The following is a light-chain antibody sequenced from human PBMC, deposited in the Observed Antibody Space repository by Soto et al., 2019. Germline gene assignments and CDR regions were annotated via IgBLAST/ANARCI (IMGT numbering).Light chain of an antibody. CDR3: QQYKYYWT. Sequence: DIQMTQSPSTLSASVGDRVTITCRASQTLNDRLAWYQHKPGQGPKPLIYATSKLETGVPPRFSGNGSGTEFTLTINGLQPDDSATYFCQQYKYYWTFGQGTKVEVK. CDR1: QTLNDR. CDR2: ATS. J-gene: IGKJ1*01. V-gene: IGKV1-5*03.